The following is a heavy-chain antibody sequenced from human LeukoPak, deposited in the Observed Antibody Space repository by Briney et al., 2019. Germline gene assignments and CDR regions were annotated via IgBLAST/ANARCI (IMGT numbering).Heavy chain of an antibody. CDR2: INPNSGGT. Sequence: GASVKVSCKASGYTFIDYYMHWVRQAPGQGLEWMGWINPNSGGTNYAQNFQGRVTMTRDTSIRTVYMELSRLRSDDTAVYYCARALRKGYCTNGVCFPDGHFVGYWGQGTLVTVSS. V-gene: IGHV1-2*02. CDR3: ARALRKGYCTNGVCFPDGHFVGY. D-gene: IGHD2-8*01. J-gene: IGHJ4*02. CDR1: GYTFIDYY.